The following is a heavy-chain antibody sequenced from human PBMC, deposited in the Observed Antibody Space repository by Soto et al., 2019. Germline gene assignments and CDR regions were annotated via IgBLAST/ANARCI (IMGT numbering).Heavy chain of an antibody. V-gene: IGHV4-59*01. Sequence: SETLSLTCTVSGGSISSYYWAWIRQPPGKGLEWIESISYSGSANYNPSLKSRVTMSVDTSKNQFSLKLSSVTAADTAVYYCARGYCSSTSCYAGLFDYWGPGTLVT. D-gene: IGHD2-2*01. J-gene: IGHJ4*02. CDR2: ISYSGSA. CDR1: GGSISSYY. CDR3: ARGYCSSTSCYAGLFDY.